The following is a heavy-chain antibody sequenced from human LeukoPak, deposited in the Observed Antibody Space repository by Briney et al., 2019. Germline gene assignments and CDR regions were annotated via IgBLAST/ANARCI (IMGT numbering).Heavy chain of an antibody. J-gene: IGHJ4*02. D-gene: IGHD6-19*01. V-gene: IGHV3-30*04. CDR2: ISYDGSNK. CDR3: ARDKVSGIAVAGTFNY. Sequence: GGSLRLSCAASGFTFSSYAMHWVRQAPGKGLEWVAVISYDGSNKYYADSVKGRFTISRDNSKNTLYLQMNSLRAEDTAVYYCARDKVSGIAVAGTFNYWGQGTLVTVSS. CDR1: GFTFSSYA.